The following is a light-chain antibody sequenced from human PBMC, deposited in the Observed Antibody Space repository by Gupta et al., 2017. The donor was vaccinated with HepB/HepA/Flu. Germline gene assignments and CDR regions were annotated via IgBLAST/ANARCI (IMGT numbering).Light chain of an antibody. V-gene: IGKV6-21*01. CDR1: QSVGSY. J-gene: IGKJ5*01. CDR3: HQSKHLPIT. Sequence: EVVLTQSPDFQSVTPNEKVTITCRASQSVGSYLHWYQQKPDQSPKLLIKYASQSFSGVPSRFSGSGSGTDFTLTINSLEPEDAATYYCHQSKHLPITFGQGTRLEIK. CDR2: YAS.